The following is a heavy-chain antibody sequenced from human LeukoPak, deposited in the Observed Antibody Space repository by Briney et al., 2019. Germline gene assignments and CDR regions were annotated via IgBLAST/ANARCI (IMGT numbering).Heavy chain of an antibody. CDR3: VSGSYLWGGMDV. V-gene: IGHV1-18*01. D-gene: IGHD1-26*01. Sequence: ASVKVSCKASGDTSTNYGISWVQQAPGQGLEWMGWISAYNDDTHYAQNFQDRVTMTTDTSTTTAYMELGSLRSDDTAVYYRVSGSYLWGGMDVWGQGTTVTVSS. CDR2: ISAYNDDT. J-gene: IGHJ6*02. CDR1: GDTSTNYG.